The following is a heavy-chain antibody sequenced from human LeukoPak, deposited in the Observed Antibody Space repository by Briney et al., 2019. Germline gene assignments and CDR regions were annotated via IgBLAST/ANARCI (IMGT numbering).Heavy chain of an antibody. Sequence: PSETLSLTCTVSGGSISSYYWSWIRQPPGKGLDWIGYIYYSGSTNYNPSLKSRVTISVDTSKNQFSLKLSSVTAADTAVYYCARVRGYYYGSGSYYNNLYFDYWGQGTLVTVSS. CDR1: GGSISSYY. CDR2: IYYSGST. D-gene: IGHD3-10*01. J-gene: IGHJ4*02. CDR3: ARVRGYYYGSGSYYNNLYFDY. V-gene: IGHV4-59*01.